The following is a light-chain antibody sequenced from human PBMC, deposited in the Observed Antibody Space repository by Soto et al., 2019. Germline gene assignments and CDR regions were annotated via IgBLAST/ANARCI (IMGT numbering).Light chain of an antibody. V-gene: IGKV3-15*01. CDR3: QQYNNWPPVT. J-gene: IGKJ1*01. CDR2: GAS. Sequence: EIVMTQSPATLSVSPGERATLSCRASQSVSSNLAWYQQKPGQAPRLLIYGASTRATGIPARFSGSGSGTKFTLTISSLQSEDFAVYYCQQYNNWPPVTFGQGTKVEIK. CDR1: QSVSSN.